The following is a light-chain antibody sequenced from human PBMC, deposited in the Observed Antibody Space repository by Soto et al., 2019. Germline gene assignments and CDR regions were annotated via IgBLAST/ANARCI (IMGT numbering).Light chain of an antibody. CDR3: QEYIHWPPGM. J-gene: IGKJ1*01. V-gene: IGKV3-15*01. CDR1: QFGSSR. CDR2: DTS. Sequence: DIVVTQSPATLSASPGERVTLSCRASQFGSSRLAWYQRRPGQVPRLLIYDTSTRAPGISARFSGSGSGTEFTLTSSSLQSEDFAVYYCQEYIHWPPGMFGPGTTVDIK.